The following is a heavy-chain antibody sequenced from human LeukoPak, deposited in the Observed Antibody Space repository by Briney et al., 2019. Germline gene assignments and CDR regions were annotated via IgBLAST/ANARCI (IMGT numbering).Heavy chain of an antibody. CDR2: VNGNGGST. Sequence: PGGSLRLSCAASGFSFSTYAMSWVRQAPGKGLEWVSGVNGNGGSTSYADSVKGRFTIFRDNSKNTVYLQMNSLRVEDTAVYYCAKDEGLGSSSDYWGQGTLVTVSS. CDR1: GFSFSTYA. CDR3: AKDEGLGSSSDY. J-gene: IGHJ4*02. D-gene: IGHD3-16*01. V-gene: IGHV3-23*01.